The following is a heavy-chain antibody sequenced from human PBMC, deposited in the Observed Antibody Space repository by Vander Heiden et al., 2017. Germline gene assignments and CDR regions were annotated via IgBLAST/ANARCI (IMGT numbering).Heavy chain of an antibody. J-gene: IGHJ4*02. V-gene: IGHV4-39*01. CDR3: ARPSRTGDFDY. CDR2: IYYSGST. CDR1: GGSISSSSYY. D-gene: IGHD7-27*01. Sequence: QLQLQESGPGLVKPSETLSLTCTVSGGSISSSSYYWGWIRQPPGKGLEWIGSIYYSGSTYYNPSLKSRVTISVDTSKNQFSLKLSSVTAADTAVYYCARPSRTGDFDYWGQGTLVTVSS.